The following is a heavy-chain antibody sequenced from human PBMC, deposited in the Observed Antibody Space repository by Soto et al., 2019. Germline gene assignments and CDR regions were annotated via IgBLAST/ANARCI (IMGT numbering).Heavy chain of an antibody. CDR1: GYTFTGYY. Sequence: ASVKVSCKASGYTFTGYYMHWVRQAPGQGLEWMGWINPNSGGTNYAQKFQGRVTMTRDTSISTAYMELSRLRSDDTAVYYCARDGRYYDIFTGYEERGAPFAPCGQGTLVTVSS. CDR2: INPNSGGT. V-gene: IGHV1-2*02. CDR3: ARDGRYYDIFTGYEERGAPFAP. D-gene: IGHD3-9*01. J-gene: IGHJ5*02.